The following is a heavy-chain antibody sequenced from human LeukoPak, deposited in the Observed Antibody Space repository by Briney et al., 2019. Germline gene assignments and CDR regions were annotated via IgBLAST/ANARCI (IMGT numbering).Heavy chain of an antibody. CDR2: IRSKANSYAT. CDR1: GSTFSGSA. J-gene: IGHJ6*03. V-gene: IGHV3-73*01. CDR3: TRRTSSSGRYYYYYYMDV. Sequence: GGSLRLSCAASGSTFSGSAMHWVRQASGKGLEWVGRIRSKANSYATAYAASVKGRFTISRDDSKNTAYLQMNSLKTEDTAVYYCTRRTSSSGRYYYYYYMDVWGKGTTVTVSS. D-gene: IGHD3-3*01.